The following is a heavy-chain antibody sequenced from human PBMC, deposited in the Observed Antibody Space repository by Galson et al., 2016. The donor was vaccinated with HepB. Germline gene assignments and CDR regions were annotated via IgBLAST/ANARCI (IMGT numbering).Heavy chain of an antibody. V-gene: IGHV6-1*01. Sequence: CAISGVSVSSKSATWHWIRQSPSRGLEWLGRTYYRSKWYNDYALSVKSRITINPDTSKNQFSLQLNSVTPEDTAVYYCARVRGGYSGYANPYYNGMDVWGQGTTVTVSS. J-gene: IGHJ6*02. CDR2: TYYRSKWYN. CDR3: ARVRGGYSGYANPYYNGMDV. CDR1: GVSVSSKSAT. D-gene: IGHD5-12*01.